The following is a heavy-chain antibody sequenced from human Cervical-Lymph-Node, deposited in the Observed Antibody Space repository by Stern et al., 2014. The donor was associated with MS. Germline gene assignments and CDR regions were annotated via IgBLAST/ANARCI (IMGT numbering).Heavy chain of an antibody. Sequence: EVQLVESGGGVIQPGGTLRLSCTASGFTVSRDYMTWVRQAQRKGLERVSLIMNVGSTFYTDSVKGRFTISRDDSKNTVYLHMTSLRAEDTSMYYCARDTSSPERSDWWGQGTLVTVSS. CDR3: ARDTSSPERSDW. CDR1: GFTVSRDY. V-gene: IGHV3-53*01. D-gene: IGHD1-1*01. J-gene: IGHJ4*02. CDR2: IMNVGST.